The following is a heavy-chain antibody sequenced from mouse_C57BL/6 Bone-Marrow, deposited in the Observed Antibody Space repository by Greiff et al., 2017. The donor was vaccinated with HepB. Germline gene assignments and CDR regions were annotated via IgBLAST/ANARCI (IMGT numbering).Heavy chain of an antibody. Sequence: QVQLQQSGAELVRPGTSVKLSCKASGYTFTSYWMHWVKQRPGQGLEWIGVIDPSDSYTNYNQKFKGKATLTVDTSSSTAYMQLSSLTSEDSAVYYCARDNYGYGSGYGDDWYFDVWGRGTTVTVSS. V-gene: IGHV1-59*01. J-gene: IGHJ1*03. CDR3: ARDNYGYGSGYGDDWYFDV. CDR2: IDPSDSYT. D-gene: IGHD1-1*01. CDR1: GYTFTSYW.